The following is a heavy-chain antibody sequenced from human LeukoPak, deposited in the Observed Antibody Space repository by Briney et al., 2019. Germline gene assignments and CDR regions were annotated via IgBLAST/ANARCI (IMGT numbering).Heavy chain of an antibody. CDR3: ARPGYCSGGSCYQGDY. D-gene: IGHD2-15*01. CDR1: GYSFTSYW. Sequence: PGESLQISCKGSGYSFTSYWIGWVRQLPGKGLEWMGIIYPGDSDTRYSPSFQGQVTISADKSISIAYLQWSSLKASDTATYYCARPGYCSGGSCYQGDYWGQGTLVTVSS. CDR2: IYPGDSDT. V-gene: IGHV5-51*01. J-gene: IGHJ4*02.